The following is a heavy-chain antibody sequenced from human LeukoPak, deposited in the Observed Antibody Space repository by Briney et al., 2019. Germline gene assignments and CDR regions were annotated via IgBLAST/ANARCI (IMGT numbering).Heavy chain of an antibody. CDR1: GGTFSSYA. CDR2: IIPIFGTA. J-gene: IGHJ4*02. D-gene: IGHD4-23*01. Sequence: SVKVSCKASGGTFSSYAISWVRQAPGQGLEWMGGIIPIFGTADYAQKFQGRVTITADESTSTAYMELSSLRSEDTAVYYCARDYGGNSGSFDYWGQGTLVTVSS. V-gene: IGHV1-69*13. CDR3: ARDYGGNSGSFDY.